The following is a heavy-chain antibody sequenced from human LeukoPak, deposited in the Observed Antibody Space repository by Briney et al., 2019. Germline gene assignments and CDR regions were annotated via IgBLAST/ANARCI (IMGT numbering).Heavy chain of an antibody. D-gene: IGHD4-17*01. J-gene: IGHJ4*02. CDR2: IYPDGST. Sequence: PGRSLRLSFAVSGLTVTDNYMSWVRQAPGKWLDWVSVIYPDGSTYHADSVKGRFTISRDNSKNTLFLQMNTPRADDKAVYHCARTNPVYGDYDYWGQGTLVTVSS. CDR1: GLTVTDNY. CDR3: ARTNPVYGDYDY. V-gene: IGHV3-53*01.